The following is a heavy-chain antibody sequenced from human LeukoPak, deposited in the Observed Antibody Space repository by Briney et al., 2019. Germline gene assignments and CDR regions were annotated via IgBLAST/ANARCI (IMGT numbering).Heavy chain of an antibody. J-gene: IGHJ4*02. V-gene: IGHV3-23*01. CDR1: GFTFSTYA. D-gene: IGHD6-6*01. CDR2: ISGSGATT. CDR3: AKEGTSNSAFDN. Sequence: PGGSLRLSCAASGFTFSTYAMSWVRQAPGKGLEWVSAISGSGATTYYADSVKGRFTISRDNSKNTLSLKMSSLRAEDTAVYYCAKEGTSNSAFDNWGQGTLVTVSS.